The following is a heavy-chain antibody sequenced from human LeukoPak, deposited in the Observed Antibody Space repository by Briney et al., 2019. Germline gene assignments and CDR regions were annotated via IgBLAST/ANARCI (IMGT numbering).Heavy chain of an antibody. Sequence: ASVKVSCKASRYTFTGYYLHWVRQAPGQGLEWMGWINLNSGGTNYAQKFQSRVTMTRDTSISTAYMELSRLRSDDTAVYYCARSPHILTGENFDYWGQGTLVTVSS. D-gene: IGHD3-9*01. V-gene: IGHV1-2*02. CDR3: ARSPHILTGENFDY. CDR1: RYTFTGYY. J-gene: IGHJ4*02. CDR2: INLNSGGT.